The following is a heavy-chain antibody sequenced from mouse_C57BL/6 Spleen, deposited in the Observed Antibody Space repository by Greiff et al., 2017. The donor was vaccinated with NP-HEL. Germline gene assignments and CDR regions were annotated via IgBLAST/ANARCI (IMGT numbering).Heavy chain of an antibody. CDR3: ARRGYDPYAMDY. D-gene: IGHD2-3*01. J-gene: IGHJ4*01. V-gene: IGHV1-50*01. CDR2: IDPSDSYT. CDR1: GYTFTSYW. Sequence: VQLKQPGAELVKPGASVQLSCKASGYTFTSYWMQWVKQRPGQGLEWIGEIDPSDSYTNYNQKFKGKATLTVDTSSSTAYMQLSSLTSEDSAVYYCARRGYDPYAMDYWGQGTSVTVSS.